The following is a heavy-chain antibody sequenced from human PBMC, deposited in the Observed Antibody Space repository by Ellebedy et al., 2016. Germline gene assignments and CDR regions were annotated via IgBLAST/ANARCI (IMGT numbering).Heavy chain of an antibody. CDR3: ARVEADIVVVPAAIKNDYYYYYYMDV. J-gene: IGHJ6*03. D-gene: IGHD2-2*01. V-gene: IGHV1-18*01. CDR1: GYTFTSYG. CDR2: ISAYNGNT. Sequence: ASVKVSCXASGYTFTSYGISWVRQAPGQGLEWMGWISAYNGNTNYAQKLQGRVTMTTDTSTSTAYMELRSLRSDDTAVYYCARVEADIVVVPAAIKNDYYYYYYMDVWGKGTTVTVSS.